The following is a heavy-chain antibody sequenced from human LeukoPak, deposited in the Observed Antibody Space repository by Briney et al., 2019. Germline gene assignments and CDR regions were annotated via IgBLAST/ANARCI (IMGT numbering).Heavy chain of an antibody. CDR3: AKDSPVATY. CDR2: ISAVVTSA. D-gene: IGHD4-23*01. Sequence: PGASLRLSCAASGFSLSSYGMTWIRQAPGKGLEWVSAISAVVTSAYYSDSVKGRFTISRDNSKNTLYLQMNSLRVDDTAVYYCAKDSPVATYWGQGTLVTVSS. J-gene: IGHJ4*02. CDR1: GFSLSSYG. V-gene: IGHV3-23*01.